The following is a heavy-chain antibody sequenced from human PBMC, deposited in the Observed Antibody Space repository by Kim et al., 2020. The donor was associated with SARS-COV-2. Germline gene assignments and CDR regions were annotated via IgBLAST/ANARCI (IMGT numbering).Heavy chain of an antibody. CDR2: INAGNGNT. Sequence: ASVKVSCKASGYTFTSYAMHWVRQAPGQRLEWMGWINAGNGNTKYSQKFQGRVTITRDTSASTAYMELSSLRSEDTAVYYCARRGAHGGIAAGWFDPWGQGTLVTVSS. CDR3: ARRGAHGGIAAGWFDP. V-gene: IGHV1-3*01. D-gene: IGHD6-13*01. J-gene: IGHJ5*02. CDR1: GYTFTSYA.